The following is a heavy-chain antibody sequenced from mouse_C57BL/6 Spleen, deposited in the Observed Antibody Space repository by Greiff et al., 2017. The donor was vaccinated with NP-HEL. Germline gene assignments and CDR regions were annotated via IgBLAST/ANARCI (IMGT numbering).Heavy chain of an antibody. V-gene: IGHV5-17*01. CDR1: GFTFSDYG. Sequence: EVQLVESGGGLVKPGGSLKLSCAASGFTFSDYGMHWVRQAPEKGLEWVAYISSGRSTIYYADTVNGRFTISRDKAKNTLFLQMTSLRSEDTGMDYCARDDYYERFAYWGQGTLVTVSA. CDR3: ARDDYYERFAY. CDR2: ISSGRSTI. J-gene: IGHJ3*01. D-gene: IGHD2-3*01.